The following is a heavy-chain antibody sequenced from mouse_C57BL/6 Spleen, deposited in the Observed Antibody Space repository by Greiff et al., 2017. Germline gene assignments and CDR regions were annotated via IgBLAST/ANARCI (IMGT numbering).Heavy chain of an antibody. CDR3: ARELGSYYAMDY. CDR2: IYPGGGYT. V-gene: IGHV1-63*01. Sequence: QVHLQQPGAELVKPGASVKLSCKASGYTFTNYWIGWAKQRPGHGLEWIGDIYPGGGYTNYNEKFKGKATLTADKSSSTAYMQFSSLTSEDSAIYYCARELGSYYAMDYWGQGTSVTVSS. J-gene: IGHJ4*01. CDR1: GYTFTNYW. D-gene: IGHD4-1*01.